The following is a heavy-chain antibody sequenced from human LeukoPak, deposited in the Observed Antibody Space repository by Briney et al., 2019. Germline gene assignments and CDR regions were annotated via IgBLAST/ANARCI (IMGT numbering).Heavy chain of an antibody. J-gene: IGHJ6*02. Sequence: GGSLRLSCAASGFTFNNYGMHWVRQAPGKGLEWVALISYDGSDKYYADSVKGRFTISRHNSKNTLYLQMNSLRAEDTAVYYCAREKPTAPGSYYYYGMDVWGQGTTVTVSS. CDR3: AREKPTAPGSYYYYGMDV. V-gene: IGHV3-30*03. CDR2: ISYDGSDK. D-gene: IGHD6-13*01. CDR1: GFTFNNYG.